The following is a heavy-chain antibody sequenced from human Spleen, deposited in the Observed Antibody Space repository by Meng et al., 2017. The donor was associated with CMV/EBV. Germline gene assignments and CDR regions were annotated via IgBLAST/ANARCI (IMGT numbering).Heavy chain of an antibody. CDR3: ARDRRGDSSGYVFGTGYFDL. V-gene: IGHV3-53*01. D-gene: IGHD3-22*01. CDR1: GFTVSSNY. Sequence: GGSLRLSCAASGFTVSSNYMSWVRQAPGKGLEWVSVIYSGGITYYADSVKGRFTISRDNSKNTLYLQMNSLRAEDTAVYYCARDRRGDSSGYVFGTGYFDLWGRGTPVTVSS. CDR2: IYSGGIT. J-gene: IGHJ2*01.